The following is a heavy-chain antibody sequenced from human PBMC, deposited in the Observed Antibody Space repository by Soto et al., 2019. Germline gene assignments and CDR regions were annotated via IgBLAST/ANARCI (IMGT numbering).Heavy chain of an antibody. CDR1: GGTFSSYA. J-gene: IGHJ6*02. D-gene: IGHD2-2*01. CDR2: IIPIFGTA. V-gene: IGHV1-69*06. CDR3: ARGGDIVVVPAASYYYYGMDV. Sequence: QVQLVQSGAEVKKPGSSVKVSCKASGGTFSSYAISWVRQAPGQGLEWMGGIIPIFGTANYAQKFQDRVTITADKSTSTAYMELSSLRSEDTAVYYCARGGDIVVVPAASYYYYGMDVWGQGTTGTVSS.